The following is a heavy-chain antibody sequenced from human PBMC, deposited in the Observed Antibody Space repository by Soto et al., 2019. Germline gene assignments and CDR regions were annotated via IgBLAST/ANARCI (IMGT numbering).Heavy chain of an antibody. V-gene: IGHV4-59*08. Sequence: SETRSLTCSVSGGSMRDYYWSWIRHSPGKGPEWIGYIYYSGNTYYNPSLKSRVTISVDTSKDQFSLQLSSVTAADTAVYYCARRATYSSSSFDYWGQGTLVTVSS. CDR2: IYYSGNT. D-gene: IGHD6-6*01. J-gene: IGHJ4*02. CDR1: GGSMRDYY. CDR3: ARRATYSSSSFDY.